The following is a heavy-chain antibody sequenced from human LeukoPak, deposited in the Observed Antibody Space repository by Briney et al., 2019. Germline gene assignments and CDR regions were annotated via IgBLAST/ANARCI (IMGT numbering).Heavy chain of an antibody. Sequence: PGGSLRLSCASSGFTFSSYSMNWVRQAPGKGLEWVSSISSSSSYIYYADSVKGRFTISRDNAKNSLYLQMNSLRAEDTAVYYCARAPPGIAAAGSDAFYIWGQGTMVTVSS. D-gene: IGHD6-13*01. CDR1: GFTFSSYS. CDR3: ARAPPGIAAAGSDAFYI. CDR2: ISSSSSYI. V-gene: IGHV3-21*01. J-gene: IGHJ3*02.